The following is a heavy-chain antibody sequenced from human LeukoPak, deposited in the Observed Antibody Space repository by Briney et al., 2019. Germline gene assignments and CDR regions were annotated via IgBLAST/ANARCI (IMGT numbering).Heavy chain of an antibody. V-gene: IGHV3-21*01. Sequence: GGSLRLSCAASGFTFSSYSMNWVRQAPGKGLEWVSSISSSSSYIYYADSVKGRFTISRDNSKNTLYLQMNSLRAEDTAVYYCAKGYQLPRLDYWGQGTLVTVSS. D-gene: IGHD2-2*01. J-gene: IGHJ4*02. CDR3: AKGYQLPRLDY. CDR1: GFTFSSYS. CDR2: ISSSSSYI.